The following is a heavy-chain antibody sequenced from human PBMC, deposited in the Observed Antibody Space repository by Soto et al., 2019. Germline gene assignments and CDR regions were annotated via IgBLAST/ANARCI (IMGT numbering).Heavy chain of an antibody. J-gene: IGHJ4*02. CDR3: ARAVAGWYYDS. D-gene: IGHD6-19*01. CDR1: GDSIGSGDYW. Sequence: QVQLQESGPGLVRPSETLSLTCTVSGDSIGSGDYWWSWIRQSPGKDLEWIGYISYSGSTYYSPSLRSRVTISVATSKNQFSVKMTSVTASDTAVYYCARAVAGWYYDSWGQGTLVTVSS. V-gene: IGHV4-30-4*01. CDR2: ISYSGST.